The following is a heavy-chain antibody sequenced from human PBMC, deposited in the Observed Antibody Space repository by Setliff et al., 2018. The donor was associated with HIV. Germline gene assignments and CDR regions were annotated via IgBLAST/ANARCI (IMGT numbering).Heavy chain of an antibody. D-gene: IGHD2-15*01. J-gene: IGHJ6*02. CDR2: VRGIAYGGTT. CDR1: GFSIDDYA. V-gene: IGHV3-49*03. Sequence: GGSLRLSCTASGFSIDDYAMNWFRQAPGRGLEWVGLVRGIAYGGTTEYAASVRGRFTISRDDSKNIAYLQMNSLKTEDTAVYYCAREREDQDFDYSYGMDVWGQGTMVTVS. CDR3: AREREDQDFDYSYGMDV.